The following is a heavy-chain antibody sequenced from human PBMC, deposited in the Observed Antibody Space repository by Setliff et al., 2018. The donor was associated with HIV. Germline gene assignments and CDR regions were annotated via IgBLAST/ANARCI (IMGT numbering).Heavy chain of an antibody. Sequence: GASVKVSCKASGYTFTSYGISWVRQAPGQGLEWVGWISAYNGNTNYAQKLQGRVTMTTDTSTSTAYMELRSLRSDDTAVYYCAKEFRYDILTGYLYYFDYWGQGTLVTVSS. D-gene: IGHD3-9*01. V-gene: IGHV1-18*01. CDR1: GYTFTSYG. CDR3: AKEFRYDILTGYLYYFDY. J-gene: IGHJ4*02. CDR2: ISAYNGNT.